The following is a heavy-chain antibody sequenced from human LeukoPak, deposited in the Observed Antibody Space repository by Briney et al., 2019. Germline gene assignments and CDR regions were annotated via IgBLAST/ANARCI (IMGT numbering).Heavy chain of an antibody. V-gene: IGHV1-2*02. CDR2: INPNSGGT. Sequence: ASVKVSCTASGGTFSSYAISWVRQAPGQGLEWMGWINPNSGGTNYAQRFQGRVTMTRDTSISTAYMELSRLRSDDTAVYYCARVPGRQQGFDYWGQGTLVTVSS. D-gene: IGHD6-13*01. J-gene: IGHJ4*02. CDR1: GGTFSSYA. CDR3: ARVPGRQQGFDY.